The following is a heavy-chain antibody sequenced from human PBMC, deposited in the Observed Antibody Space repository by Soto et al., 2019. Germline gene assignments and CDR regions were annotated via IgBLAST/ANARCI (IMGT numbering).Heavy chain of an antibody. V-gene: IGHV1-46*01. Sequence: ASVKVSCKASGYTFTSYYMHWVRQAPGQGLEWMGIINPSGGSTSYAQKFQERVTITRDMSTSTAYMELSSLRSEDTAVYYCAADPSDYGDYGAFDIWGQGTMVTVSS. CDR2: INPSGGST. CDR3: AADPSDYGDYGAFDI. D-gene: IGHD4-17*01. CDR1: GYTFTSYY. J-gene: IGHJ3*02.